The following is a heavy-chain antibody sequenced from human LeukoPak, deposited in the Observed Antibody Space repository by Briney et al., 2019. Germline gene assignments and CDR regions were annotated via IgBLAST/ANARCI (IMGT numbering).Heavy chain of an antibody. Sequence: PSETLSLTCSVSGGSIDSYYLSWIRQPAGKGLEWIGRIYKSVITINPSLKSRVTMSVDTSKNQVSLKLSSVTAAATAVYYCAAGGRGVLRYFDWVLPSAGSFDYWGQGTLVTVSS. D-gene: IGHD3-9*01. CDR3: AAGGRGVLRYFDWVLPSAGSFDY. J-gene: IGHJ4*02. V-gene: IGHV4-4*07. CDR2: IYKSVIT. CDR1: GGSIDSYY.